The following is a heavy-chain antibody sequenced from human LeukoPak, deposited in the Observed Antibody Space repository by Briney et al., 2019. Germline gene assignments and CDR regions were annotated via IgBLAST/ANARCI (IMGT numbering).Heavy chain of an antibody. D-gene: IGHD1-26*01. V-gene: IGHV3-15*01. CDR2: IKSKTDGGTT. Sequence: GGSLRLSCAASGFTFSSFAMNWVRQAPGKGLEWVGRIKSKTDGGTTDYAAPVKGRFTISRDDSKNTLYLQMNSLRTEDTALYYCTSSGTSGAGDFDYWGQGTLVTVSS. J-gene: IGHJ4*02. CDR1: GFTFSSFA. CDR3: TSSGTSGAGDFDY.